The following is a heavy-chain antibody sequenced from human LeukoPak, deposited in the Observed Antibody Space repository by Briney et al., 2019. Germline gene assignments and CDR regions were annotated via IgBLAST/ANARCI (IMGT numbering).Heavy chain of an antibody. CDR2: IYTSGST. CDR3: ARSPSAFGCSSTSCRNYYYYMDV. Sequence: SETLSLTCTVSGGSISSYYWSWIRQPAGKGLEWIGRIYTSGSTNYNPSLKSRVTMSVDTSKNQFSLKLSSVTAADTAVYYCARSPSAFGCSSTSCRNYYYYMDVWGIGTTVTVSS. V-gene: IGHV4-4*07. CDR1: GGSISSYY. J-gene: IGHJ6*03. D-gene: IGHD2-2*01.